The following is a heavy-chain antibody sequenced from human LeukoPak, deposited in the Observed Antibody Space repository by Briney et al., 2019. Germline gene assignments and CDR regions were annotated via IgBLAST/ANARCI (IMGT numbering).Heavy chain of an antibody. CDR1: GFTSSSYW. CDR2: ISRGSSTI. J-gene: IGHJ5*02. CDR3: ARVYYYDNSGFGA. Sequence: GGSLRLSCAASGFTSSSYWMSWVRQAPGKGLEWVSYISRGSSTIYYADSVKGRFTISRDNAKNSLYLQMSSLRAEDTAVYYCARVYYYDNSGFGAWGQGTLVTVSS. V-gene: IGHV3-48*01. D-gene: IGHD3-22*01.